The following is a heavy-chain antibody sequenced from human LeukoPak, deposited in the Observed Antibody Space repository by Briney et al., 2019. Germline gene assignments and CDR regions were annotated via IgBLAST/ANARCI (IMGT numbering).Heavy chain of an antibody. CDR1: GFTFSSYA. CDR3: ASSPPTKWELLLAGYGTDV. V-gene: IGHV3-30-3*01. Sequence: GGSLRLSCAASGFTFSSYAMHWVRQAPGKGLEWVAVISYDGSNKYYADSVKGRFTISRDNSKNTLYLQMNSLRAEDTAVYYCASSPPTKWELLLAGYGTDVWGQGTTVTVSS. J-gene: IGHJ6*02. D-gene: IGHD1-26*01. CDR2: ISYDGSNK.